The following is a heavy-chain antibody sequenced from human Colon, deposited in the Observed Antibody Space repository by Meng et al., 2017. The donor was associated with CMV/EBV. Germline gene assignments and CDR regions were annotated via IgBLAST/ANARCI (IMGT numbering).Heavy chain of an antibody. CDR2: LSPKAGGP. CDR1: GYRFTRTD. V-gene: IGHV7-4-1*02. J-gene: IGHJ4*02. D-gene: IGHD6-13*01. Sequence: SCEASGYRFTRTDNNGVRQATGRWLEWMGYLSPKAGGPRYDRGFAGRFVFSLDTAGSTAYLQISSLKAEGTAVYYWATGSVAADGKGYWGQGTLVTVSS. CDR3: ATGSVAADGKGY.